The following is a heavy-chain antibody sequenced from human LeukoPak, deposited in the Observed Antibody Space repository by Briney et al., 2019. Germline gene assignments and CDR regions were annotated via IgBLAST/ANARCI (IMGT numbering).Heavy chain of an antibody. V-gene: IGHV4-4*02. Sequence: SETLSLTCAVFGGSISSSNWWSWVRQPPGKGLEWIGEIFHTGNTNYNPSLMSRVTISVDKSKNLFSLKLSSATAADTAVYYCARDSADYGDHLYAYWGQGILVTVSS. CDR2: IFHTGNT. D-gene: IGHD4-17*01. CDR3: ARDSADYGDHLYAY. CDR1: GGSISSSNW. J-gene: IGHJ4*02.